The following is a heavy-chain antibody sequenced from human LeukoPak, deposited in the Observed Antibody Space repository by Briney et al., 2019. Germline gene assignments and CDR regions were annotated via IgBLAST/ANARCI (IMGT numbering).Heavy chain of an antibody. V-gene: IGHV5-51*01. CDR1: GYSFTSYW. CDR3: ARRGGWTQGSYYYYMDV. CDR2: IYPGDSDT. Sequence: GESLKISCNGSGYSFTSYWIGWVRQMPGKGLEWMGIIYPGDSDTRYSPSFQGQVTISADKSISTAYLQWSSMKASDTAMYYCARRGGWTQGSYYYYMDVWGKGTTVTVSS. D-gene: IGHD2-15*01. J-gene: IGHJ6*03.